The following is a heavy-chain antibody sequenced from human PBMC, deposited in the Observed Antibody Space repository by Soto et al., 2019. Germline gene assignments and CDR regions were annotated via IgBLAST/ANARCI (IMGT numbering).Heavy chain of an antibody. V-gene: IGHV3-74*01. CDR1: GFTFSSYW. D-gene: IGHD3-9*01. J-gene: IGHJ4*02. CDR3: ARGSPDSVYDILTGKFDY. CDR2: INSDGSST. Sequence: GGSLRLSCAASGFTFSSYWMHWVRQAPGKGLVWVSRINSDGSSTSYADSVKGRFTISRDNAKNTLYLQMNSLRAEDTAVYYCARGSPDSVYDILTGKFDYWGQGTLVTVSS.